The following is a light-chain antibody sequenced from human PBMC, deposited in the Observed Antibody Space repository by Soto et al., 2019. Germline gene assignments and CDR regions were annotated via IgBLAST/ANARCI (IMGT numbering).Light chain of an antibody. J-gene: IGKJ4*01. Sequence: EIVMTQSPVTLSVSPGERATLSCRASQSVGSNLAWYQQKPGQAPRLLISGASTRATAIPTRFSGSGSGTEFTLTINSLQSEDFAVYYCQQYENWPITFGGGTRVEIK. CDR1: QSVGSN. CDR2: GAS. V-gene: IGKV3-15*01. CDR3: QQYENWPIT.